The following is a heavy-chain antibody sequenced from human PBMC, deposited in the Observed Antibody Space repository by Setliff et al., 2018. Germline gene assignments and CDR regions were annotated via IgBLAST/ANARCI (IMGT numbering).Heavy chain of an antibody. CDR2: IGHTGSI. D-gene: IGHD2-21*02. CDR1: GYSISSGYI. V-gene: IGHV4-38-2*02. J-gene: IGHJ4*02. Sequence: NPSETLSLTCTVSGYSISSGYIWGWIRQPPGKGLEWVWNIGHTGSINYNPSLKSRLTISRDTSKNQVSLKLNSVTATDTAVYYCARDLGHGGDSDYWGQGTLVTVSS. CDR3: ARDLGHGGDSDY.